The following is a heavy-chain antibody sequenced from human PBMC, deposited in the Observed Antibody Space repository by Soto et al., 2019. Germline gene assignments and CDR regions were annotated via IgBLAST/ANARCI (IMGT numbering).Heavy chain of an antibody. CDR2: INHSGST. J-gene: IGHJ4*02. CDR3: ARFSKLWSKNGFDY. V-gene: IGHV4-34*01. Sequence: SETLSLTCAVYGGSFSGYYWSWIRQPPGKGLEWIGEINHSGSTNYNPSLKSRVTISVDTSKNQFSLKLSSVTAADTAVYYCARFSKLWSKNGFDYWGQGTLVTVSS. D-gene: IGHD5-18*01. CDR1: GGSFSGYY.